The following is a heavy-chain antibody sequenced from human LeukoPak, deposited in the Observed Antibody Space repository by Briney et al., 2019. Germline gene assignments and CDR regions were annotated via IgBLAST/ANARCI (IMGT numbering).Heavy chain of an antibody. V-gene: IGHV3-23*01. CDR1: GFTFRSYA. D-gene: IGHD1-20*01. CDR2: ANGSGGNT. Sequence: PGGSLRLSCAASGFTFRSYAMSWVRQAPGKGLEWVSYANGSGGNTNYADSVKGRFTISRDNSKNTLYLHMHSLRAEDTAVYYCVKDQPDITGIMDYWGQGTLVTVSS. CDR3: VKDQPDITGIMDY. J-gene: IGHJ4*02.